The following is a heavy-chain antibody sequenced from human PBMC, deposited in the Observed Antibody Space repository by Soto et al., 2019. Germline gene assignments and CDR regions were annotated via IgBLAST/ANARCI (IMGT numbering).Heavy chain of an antibody. CDR3: ATPVLGKLRYYYYYYGMDV. V-gene: IGHV1-69*13. J-gene: IGHJ6*02. Sequence: SVKVSCKASGGTFSSYAISWVRQAPGQGLEWMGGIIPIFGTANYAQKFQGRVTITADESTSTAYMELSSLRSEDTAVYYCATPVLGKLRYYYYYYGMDVWGQGTTVTVSS. CDR2: IIPIFGTA. CDR1: GGTFSSYA. D-gene: IGHD5-12*01.